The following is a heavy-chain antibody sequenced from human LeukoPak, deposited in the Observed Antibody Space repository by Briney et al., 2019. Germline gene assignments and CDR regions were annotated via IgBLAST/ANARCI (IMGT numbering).Heavy chain of an antibody. Sequence: ASVKVSCKASGYTFITYYMHWVRQAPGQGLEWMGIINPDSGSTNYAQSFQGRVTMTRDTSTSTVYMELSSLRSEDTAVYYCARERHSNIDYWGQGTLVTVSS. CDR1: GYTFITYY. J-gene: IGHJ4*02. V-gene: IGHV1-46*01. CDR3: ARERHSNIDY. D-gene: IGHD5-18*01. CDR2: INPDSGST.